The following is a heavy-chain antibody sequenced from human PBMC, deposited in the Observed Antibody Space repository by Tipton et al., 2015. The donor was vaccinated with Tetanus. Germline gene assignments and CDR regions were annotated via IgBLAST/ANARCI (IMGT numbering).Heavy chain of an antibody. D-gene: IGHD3-22*01. Sequence: GLVKPSQTLSLTCTVSGDSISNYHWSWIRQPPGKGLEWIGSIYYNGGTNSNPSLKSRVAISVDTSRNQFSLRLTSVTAADTALYYCASGWRYYYDTTGFSDYWGQGTLVTVSS. CDR3: ASGWRYYYDTTGFSDY. J-gene: IGHJ4*02. CDR1: GDSISNYH. CDR2: IYYNGGT. V-gene: IGHV4-59*01.